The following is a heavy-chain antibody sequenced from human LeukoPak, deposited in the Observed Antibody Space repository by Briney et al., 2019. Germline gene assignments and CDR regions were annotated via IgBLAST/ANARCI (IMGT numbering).Heavy chain of an antibody. V-gene: IGHV3-66*01. D-gene: IGHD1-1*01. Sequence: GGSLRLSCAASGFTVSSYYMTWVRQAPGKGLEWVSLIYRGGSTSYADSVRGRFNISRANSKNAVYLPMNRMRYYDTAVYYCARIETVADAFDIWGQGTLVTVSS. CDR1: GFTVSSYY. CDR2: IYRGGST. J-gene: IGHJ3*02. CDR3: ARIETVADAFDI.